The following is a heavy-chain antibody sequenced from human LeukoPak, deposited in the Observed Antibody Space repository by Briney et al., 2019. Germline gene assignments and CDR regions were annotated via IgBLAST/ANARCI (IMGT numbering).Heavy chain of an antibody. D-gene: IGHD4-17*01. CDR3: ATVRTSVTTSDAFDI. CDR1: GYTFITYW. Sequence: GESLKISCKGSGYTFITYWIAWVRQMPGKGLEWRGSIYPGDSDTKYSPSFQGQVTIAVDKFISTAYLQWTSLKASDTAMYYCATVRTSVTTSDAFDIWGQGTVVTVSS. V-gene: IGHV5-51*01. CDR2: IYPGDSDT. J-gene: IGHJ3*02.